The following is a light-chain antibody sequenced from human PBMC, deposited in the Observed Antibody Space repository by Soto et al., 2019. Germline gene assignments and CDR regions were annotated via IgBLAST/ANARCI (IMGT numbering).Light chain of an antibody. Sequence: QSVLTQPPSASGTPGQTVTISCSGSISNIGSNTVNWYQHLPGTAPKLLIYDNDQRPSGVPDRFSGSKSGTSASLAISGLQSEDEADYYCASWDVSLNGFWVFGGGTKLTVL. J-gene: IGLJ3*02. CDR3: ASWDVSLNGFWV. CDR2: DND. V-gene: IGLV1-44*01. CDR1: ISNIGSNT.